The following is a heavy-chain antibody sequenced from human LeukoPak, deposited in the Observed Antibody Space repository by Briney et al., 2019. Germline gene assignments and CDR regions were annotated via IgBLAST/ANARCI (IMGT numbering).Heavy chain of an antibody. CDR1: GYTFTSYG. Sequence: ASVKVSCKASGYTFTSYGISWVRQAPGQGLEWMGWISAYNGNTNYAQKLQGRVTMTTHTSTSTAYMELRSLRSDDTAVYYCARVYYDSSEGYAFDIWDQGTMVTVSS. CDR2: ISAYNGNT. D-gene: IGHD3-22*01. V-gene: IGHV1-18*01. J-gene: IGHJ3*02. CDR3: ARVYYDSSEGYAFDI.